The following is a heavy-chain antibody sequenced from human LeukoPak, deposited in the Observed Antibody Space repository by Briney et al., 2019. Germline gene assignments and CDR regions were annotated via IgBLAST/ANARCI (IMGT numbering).Heavy chain of an antibody. J-gene: IGHJ4*02. CDR1: GFTFSSYS. Sequence: TGGSLRLSCAASGFTFSSYSMNWVRQAPGKGLEWVSYISSSSSTIYYADSVKGRFTISRDNAKNSLYLRMNSLRDEDTAVYYCARAVRRYCSGGSCVNFDYWGQGTLVTVSS. CDR3: ARAVRRYCSGGSCVNFDY. CDR2: ISSSSSTI. D-gene: IGHD2-15*01. V-gene: IGHV3-48*02.